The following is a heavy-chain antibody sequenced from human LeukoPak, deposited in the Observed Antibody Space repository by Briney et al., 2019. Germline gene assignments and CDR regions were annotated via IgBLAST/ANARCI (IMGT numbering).Heavy chain of an antibody. V-gene: IGHV3-30*04. J-gene: IGHJ4*02. Sequence: GGSLRLSCEDSGFTFSISSIHWVRQAPGKGLEWVAVISYDGRNTYYADSVKGRFTISRDNSKNTMFLQMDSLRVEDTAVYYCAREDSGSFDSWGQGTLVIVSS. CDR3: AREDSGSFDS. CDR1: GFTFSISS. CDR2: ISYDGRNT. D-gene: IGHD1-26*01.